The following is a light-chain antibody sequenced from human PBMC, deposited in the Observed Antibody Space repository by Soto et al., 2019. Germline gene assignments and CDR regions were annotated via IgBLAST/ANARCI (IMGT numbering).Light chain of an antibody. J-gene: IGLJ2*01. CDR1: SSDIGGYNY. V-gene: IGLV2-14*03. CDR2: DVS. CDR3: SSYTTRSTVV. Sequence: QSALTQPASVSGSPGQSITVSCTGTSSDIGGYNYVSWYQHHPGKAPKVMIYDVSNRPSGVSNRFSASKSGNTASLTISGLQAEDEADYYCSSYTTRSTVVFGGRTKLTVL.